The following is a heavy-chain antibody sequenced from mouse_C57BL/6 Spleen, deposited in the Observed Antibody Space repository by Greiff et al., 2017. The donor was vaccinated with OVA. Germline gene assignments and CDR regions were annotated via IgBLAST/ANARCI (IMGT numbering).Heavy chain of an antibody. V-gene: IGHV1-26*01. CDR3: ARLQDGRSDY. J-gene: IGHJ2*01. Sequence: EVQLQQSGPELVKPGASVKISCKASGYTFTDYYMNWVKQSHGKSLDWIGVINPNTGGTSYNQQFKVKATLTVDKSSSTAYMELRSLTSEDSAVYYWARLQDGRSDYWGQGTTLTVSS. CDR2: INPNTGGT. CDR1: GYTFTDYY. D-gene: IGHD1-1*01.